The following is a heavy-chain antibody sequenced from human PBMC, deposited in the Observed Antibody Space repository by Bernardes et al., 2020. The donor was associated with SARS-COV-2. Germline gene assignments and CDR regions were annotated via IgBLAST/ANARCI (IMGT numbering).Heavy chain of an antibody. Sequence: GGSLRLSCAASGFTFSSYAMSWVRQAPGKGLEWVSFISGTTRTISYADSVKGRFTISRDNSRNTLYLQMSSLRAEDTAVYYCAKNSGSYVYFDYWGQGTLVTGSS. CDR3: AKNSGSYVYFDY. J-gene: IGHJ4*02. CDR2: ISGTTRTI. CDR1: GFTFSSYA. D-gene: IGHD3-10*01. V-gene: IGHV3-23*01.